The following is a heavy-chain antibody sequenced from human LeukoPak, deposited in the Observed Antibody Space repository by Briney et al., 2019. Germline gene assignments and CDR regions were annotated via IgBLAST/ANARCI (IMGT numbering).Heavy chain of an antibody. Sequence: GGSLRLSCAASGFTFSNAWMSWVRQAPGKGLEWVGRIKSKTDGGTTDYAAPVKGRFTISRDDSKNTLYLQMNSLKTEDTAVYYCTTHRITMVRGVKTRFDYWGQGTLVTVSS. V-gene: IGHV3-15*01. CDR3: TTHRITMVRGVKTRFDY. CDR1: GFTFSNAW. J-gene: IGHJ4*02. CDR2: IKSKTDGGTT. D-gene: IGHD3-10*01.